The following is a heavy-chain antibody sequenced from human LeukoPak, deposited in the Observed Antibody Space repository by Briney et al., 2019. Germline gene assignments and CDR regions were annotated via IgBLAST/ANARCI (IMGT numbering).Heavy chain of an antibody. CDR3: ARVPKLQNYYYYYMDV. J-gene: IGHJ6*03. V-gene: IGHV1-8*02. CDR2: MSPDSGNT. Sequence: ASVKVSCKASGYTFNTYDMNWVRQAPGQGLEWMGWMSPDSGNTGYAQKFQGRVSMTRDISTNTAYMELSSLRSDDTAVYYCARVPKLQNYYYYYMDVWGKGTTVTASS. CDR1: GYTFNTYD. D-gene: IGHD4-11*01.